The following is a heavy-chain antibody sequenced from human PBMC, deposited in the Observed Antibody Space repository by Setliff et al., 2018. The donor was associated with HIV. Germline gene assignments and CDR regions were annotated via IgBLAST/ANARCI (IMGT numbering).Heavy chain of an antibody. CDR3: ARAAYSGTYLWEPASDL. CDR1: GGSMRSGSHF. J-gene: IGHJ2*01. V-gene: IGHV4-61*09. CDR2: VFVTGPT. Sequence: SETLSLTCTVSGGSMRSGSHFWSWIRQPAGKGLEWLGHVFVTGPTNYNSALGSRITISVEPTKNQFSLNLASATAADTAVYYCARAAYSGTYLWEPASDLWGPGTLVTVPS. D-gene: IGHD1-26*01.